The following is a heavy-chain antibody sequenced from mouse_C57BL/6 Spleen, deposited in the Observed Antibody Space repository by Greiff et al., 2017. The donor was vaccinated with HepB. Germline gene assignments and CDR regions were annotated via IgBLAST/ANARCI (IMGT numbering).Heavy chain of an antibody. D-gene: IGHD2-1*01. CDR3: ARRGIHYGHSGAMDY. CDR2: IYPGSGST. J-gene: IGHJ4*01. CDR1: GYTFPSYW. V-gene: IGHV1-55*01. Sequence: QVQLQQPGAELVKPGASVKMSCKASGYTFPSYWITWVKQRPGQGLEWIGDIYPGSGSTNYNEKFKSKATLTVDTSSSTAYMQLSSLTSEDSAVYYCARRGIHYGHSGAMDYWGQGTSATVSS.